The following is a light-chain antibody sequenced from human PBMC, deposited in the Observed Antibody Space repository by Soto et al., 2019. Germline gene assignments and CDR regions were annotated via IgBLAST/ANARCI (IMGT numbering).Light chain of an antibody. V-gene: IGLV1-44*01. CDR2: SNN. J-gene: IGLJ3*02. CDR3: AAWDDSQNGQV. Sequence: QSVLTQPPSASGTPGQRVTISCSGSSSNIGSNTVNWYQQLPGTAPKLLIYSNNQRPSGVPDRFSGSKSGTSASLAISGLQSEDEADYYWAAWDDSQNGQVCGGGNKLTVL. CDR1: SSNIGSNT.